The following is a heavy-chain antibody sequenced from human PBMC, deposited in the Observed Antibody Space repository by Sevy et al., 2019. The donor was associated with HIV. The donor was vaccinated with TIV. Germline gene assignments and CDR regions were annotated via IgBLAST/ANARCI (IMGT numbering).Heavy chain of an antibody. J-gene: IGHJ5*02. D-gene: IGHD6-19*01. CDR2: IKHDVTEK. V-gene: IGHV3-7*01. Sequence: GGSLRLSCAASGFSFSTYWMNRVRQAPGKGLEWVAGIKHDVTEKYYGDSVKGRFTISRDNAKNSLYLQMNSLRDEDTAVYYCARASVAGWRWGGWSDPWGQGTLVTVSS. CDR3: ARASVAGWRWGGWSDP. CDR1: GFSFSTYW.